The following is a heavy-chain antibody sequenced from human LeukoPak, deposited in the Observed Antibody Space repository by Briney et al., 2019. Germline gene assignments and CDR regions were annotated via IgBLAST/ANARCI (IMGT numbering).Heavy chain of an antibody. Sequence: GGSLRLSCAASGFTFNSYGMTWVRRAPGKGLEWVSAIGGSSDSTYYADSVKGRFTISRDNSKNTLYVQMNSLRADDTAIYYCAKLDFYVSGSYSRSHDFWGQGTLVIVSS. J-gene: IGHJ4*02. CDR2: IGGSSDST. D-gene: IGHD3-10*01. CDR1: GFTFNSYG. V-gene: IGHV3-23*01. CDR3: AKLDFYVSGSYSRSHDF.